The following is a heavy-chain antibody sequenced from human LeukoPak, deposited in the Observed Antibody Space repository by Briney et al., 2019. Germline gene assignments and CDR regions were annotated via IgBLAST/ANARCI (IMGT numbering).Heavy chain of an antibody. CDR1: GFTFSSYE. V-gene: IGHV3-48*03. J-gene: IGHJ6*03. CDR3: ARVYYGSGSLHYYYYYMDV. CDR2: ISSSGSTI. Sequence: GGSLRLSCAASGFTFSSYEMNWVRQAPGKGLEWVSYISSSGSTIYYADSVKGRFTISRDNSKNTLYLQMNSLRAEDTAVYYCARVYYGSGSLHYYYYYMDVWGKGTTVTISS. D-gene: IGHD3-10*01.